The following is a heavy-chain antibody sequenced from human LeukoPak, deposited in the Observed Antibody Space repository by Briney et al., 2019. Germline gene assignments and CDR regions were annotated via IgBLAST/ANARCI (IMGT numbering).Heavy chain of an antibody. CDR2: ISGYNGNT. CDR1: GYTFTNYG. CDR3: ARGDYGGGPEY. J-gene: IGHJ4*03. D-gene: IGHD4-23*01. Sequence: VASVKLSCTASGYTFTNYGINWVRQAPGQGLEWMGWISGYNGNTNYAQKLQGRVTMTTDTSTTIAYMELRSLRSDDTAMYYCARGDYGGGPEYWGHGALVTVSS. V-gene: IGHV1-18*01.